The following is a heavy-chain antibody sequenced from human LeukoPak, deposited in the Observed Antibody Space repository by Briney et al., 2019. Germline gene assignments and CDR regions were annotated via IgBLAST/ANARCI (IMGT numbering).Heavy chain of an antibody. V-gene: IGHV4-59*01. CDR2: IYYSGST. CDR3: ARLLGYCSGGSCYPTVFDY. J-gene: IGHJ4*02. Sequence: PSETLSLTSTVSGGSISSYYWSWIRQPPGKGLEWIGYIYYSGSTNYNPSLKSRVTISVDTSKNQFSLKLSSVTAADTAVYYCARLLGYCSGGSCYPTVFDYWGQGTLVTVSS. D-gene: IGHD2-15*01. CDR1: GGSISSYY.